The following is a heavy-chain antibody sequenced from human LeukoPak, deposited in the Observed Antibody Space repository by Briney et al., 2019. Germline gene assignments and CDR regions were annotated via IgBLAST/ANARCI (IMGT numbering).Heavy chain of an antibody. CDR2: IYSGGST. D-gene: IGHD3/OR15-3a*01. V-gene: IGHV3-66*01. J-gene: IGHJ3*02. CDR1: GFTVSSSY. CDR3: VRGSLGPDI. Sequence: GGSLRLSCAASGFTVSSSYMSWVRQAPGKGLEWVSVIYSGGSTYYADSVKGRFAISRDNSQNTLYLQMNSLRAEDTAVYYCVRGSLGPDIWGQGTMVTVSS.